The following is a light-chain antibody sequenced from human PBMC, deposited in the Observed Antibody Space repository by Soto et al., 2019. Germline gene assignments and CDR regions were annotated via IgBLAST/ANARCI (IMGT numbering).Light chain of an antibody. Sequence: DIVLTQSPGTLSLSPGERATLSCRASQTVTSNYVVWYQQKPGQPPRLLIYGASSRATGIPDRFSGSGSGTDFTLTISRLEPEDFAVYYCQQYGSSPWTFGQGTKVDIK. V-gene: IGKV3-20*01. J-gene: IGKJ1*01. CDR2: GAS. CDR3: QQYGSSPWT. CDR1: QTVTSNY.